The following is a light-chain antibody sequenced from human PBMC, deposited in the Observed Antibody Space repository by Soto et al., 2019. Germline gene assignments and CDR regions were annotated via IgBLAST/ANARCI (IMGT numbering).Light chain of an antibody. CDR1: QDIGNY. V-gene: IGKV1-33*01. Sequence: DILMTQSPSSLSASVGDRVTITCQASQDIGNYLNWYQQKPGKAPQLLIYDASNLQTGVPSRFSGSGSGTDFTFMISSLQPEDIATYYCQQRHNLPHTFGPGTKVDIK. CDR3: QQRHNLPHT. J-gene: IGKJ3*01. CDR2: DAS.